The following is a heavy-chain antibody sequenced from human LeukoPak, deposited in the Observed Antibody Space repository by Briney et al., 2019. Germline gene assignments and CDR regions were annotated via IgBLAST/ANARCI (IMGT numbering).Heavy chain of an antibody. CDR2: LYYSGST. J-gene: IGHJ4*02. D-gene: IGHD5-18*01. Sequence: SETLSLTCTVSGDSTSSYYWSWIRQPPGKGLEWVGYLYYSGSTNYSPSLKSRVTISIDTSKNQFSLKLSSVTAADTAVYYCASASGYSYGPPHYYFDYWGQGTLVTVSS. CDR1: GDSTSSYY. V-gene: IGHV4-59*01. CDR3: ASASGYSYGPPHYYFDY.